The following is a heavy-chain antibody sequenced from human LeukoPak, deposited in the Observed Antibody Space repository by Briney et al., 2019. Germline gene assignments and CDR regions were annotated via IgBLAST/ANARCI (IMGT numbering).Heavy chain of an antibody. CDR3: AKGDPVAAGDY. D-gene: IGHD6-13*01. Sequence: GGSLRLSCAASGFTFDDYAMHWVRQAPGKGLEWVSGISWNSGSIGYADSVKGRFTISRDNAKNSLYLQMNSLRAEDTVLYYCAKGDPVAAGDYWGQGTLVTVSS. CDR1: GFTFDDYA. CDR2: ISWNSGSI. V-gene: IGHV3-9*01. J-gene: IGHJ4*02.